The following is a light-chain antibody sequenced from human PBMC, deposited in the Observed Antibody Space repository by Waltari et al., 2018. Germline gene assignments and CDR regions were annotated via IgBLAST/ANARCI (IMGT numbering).Light chain of an antibody. CDR3: TSFTSSATWV. J-gene: IGLJ3*02. Sequence: QSALTQPASVSGSPGSPITIPCSGTSTDIGPYKHVLWYQQHPGKAPKLMIYEVSNRPSGVSNRFSGSKSGNTASLTISGLQADDESHYYCTSFTSSATWVFGGGTKVTVL. CDR1: STDIGPYKH. V-gene: IGLV2-14*01. CDR2: EVS.